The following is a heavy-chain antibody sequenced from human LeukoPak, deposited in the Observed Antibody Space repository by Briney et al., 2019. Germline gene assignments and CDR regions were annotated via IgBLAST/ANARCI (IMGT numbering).Heavy chain of an antibody. CDR3: AREDTAMASFDY. J-gene: IGHJ4*02. D-gene: IGHD5-18*01. CDR2: ISSSGGTT. V-gene: IGHV3-48*03. Sequence: GGSLRLSCAASGFTFSSYEMNWVRQAPGKGLEWVSYISSSGGTTYYADSVTGRLTISRDNAKNSLYLQMNSLRAEDTAVYYCAREDTAMASFDYWGQGTLVTVSS. CDR1: GFTFSSYE.